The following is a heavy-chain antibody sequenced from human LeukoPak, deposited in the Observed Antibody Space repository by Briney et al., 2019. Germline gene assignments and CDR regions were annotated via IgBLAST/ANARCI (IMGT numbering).Heavy chain of an antibody. CDR3: AKMRWELNYFDY. Sequence: PGGSLRLSCAASGFTFSSYAMSWVRQAPGKGLEWVSAISGSGGSSYYADSVKGRFTISRDNSKNTLYLQMNSLRAEDTAIYYCAKMRWELNYFDYWGQGTLVTVSS. D-gene: IGHD4-23*01. J-gene: IGHJ4*02. CDR1: GFTFSSYA. V-gene: IGHV3-23*01. CDR2: ISGSGGSS.